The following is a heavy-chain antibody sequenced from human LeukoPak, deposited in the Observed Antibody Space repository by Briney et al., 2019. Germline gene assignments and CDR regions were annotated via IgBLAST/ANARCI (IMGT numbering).Heavy chain of an antibody. D-gene: IGHD4/OR15-4a*01. CDR3: AKEAGLYISPNEYFQH. CDR2: INSDGSST. V-gene: IGHV3-74*01. J-gene: IGHJ1*01. CDR1: GFTFSSYW. Sequence: GGSLRLSCAASGFTFSSYWMHRVRQAPGKGLVWVSRINSDGSSTSYADSVKGRFTISRDHSKKTLYLQMNSLRAEDTAVYYCAKEAGLYISPNEYFQHWGLGALVTVSS.